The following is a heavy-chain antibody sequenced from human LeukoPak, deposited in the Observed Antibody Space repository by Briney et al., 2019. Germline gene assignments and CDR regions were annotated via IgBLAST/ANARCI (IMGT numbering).Heavy chain of an antibody. J-gene: IGHJ3*02. CDR2: IYYSGST. CDR3: ARDRHKARFLEWLGKPRAFDI. Sequence: SETLSLTCTVSGGSISSSSYYWGRIRQPPGKGLEWIGSIYYSGSTYYNPTLKSRVTISVDTSKNQFSLKLSSVTAADTAVYYCARDRHKARFLEWLGKPRAFDIWGQGTMVTVSS. V-gene: IGHV4-39*07. D-gene: IGHD3-3*01. CDR1: GGSISSSSYY.